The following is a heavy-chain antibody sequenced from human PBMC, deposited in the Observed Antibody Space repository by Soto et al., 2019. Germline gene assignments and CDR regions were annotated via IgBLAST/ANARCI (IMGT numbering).Heavy chain of an antibody. Sequence: QVQLQESGPGLVKPSQTLSLTCSVSGGSISNGGYYWSWIRQHPGKGLEWIGYINYSGSTYYNPSLKSRVTISIDTSKNQFSLKLSSVTAADTAVFYCARDTFSISIAAPGFDYWGQGTLVTVSS. J-gene: IGHJ4*02. D-gene: IGHD6-6*01. CDR2: INYSGST. CDR1: GGSISNGGYY. CDR3: ARDTFSISIAAPGFDY. V-gene: IGHV4-31*03.